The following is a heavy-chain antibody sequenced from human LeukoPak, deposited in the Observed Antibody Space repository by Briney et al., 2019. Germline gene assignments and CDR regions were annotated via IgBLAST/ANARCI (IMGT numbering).Heavy chain of an antibody. CDR1: GGSITSYY. V-gene: IGHV4-4*07. Sequence: PSDTLSLTCSVSGGSITSYYWSWIRQAAGKGLEWIGRIYTIGRTAYNPSLKSRVTMSVDTSKNQFSLKLFSVTAADTAVYYCARSGGSGTYYDGSFDYWGQGTLVSVSS. CDR2: IYTIGRT. CDR3: ARSGGSGTYYDGSFDY. D-gene: IGHD1-26*01. J-gene: IGHJ4*02.